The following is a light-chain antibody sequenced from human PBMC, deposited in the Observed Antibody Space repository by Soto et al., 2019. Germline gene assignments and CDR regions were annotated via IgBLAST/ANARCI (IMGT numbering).Light chain of an antibody. CDR3: QQYISAPIT. V-gene: IGKV3-20*01. J-gene: IGKJ5*01. CDR1: QSLSSNY. CDR2: GVS. Sequence: EIVLTHSPGTLSLYPGEIATLSCRASQSLSSNYLAWYQQKPGQAPRLLIYGVSSRATGVPVSFSGSGSGTDFTLTISRLEPEDFAVYYSQQYISAPITFGQGTRLEIK.